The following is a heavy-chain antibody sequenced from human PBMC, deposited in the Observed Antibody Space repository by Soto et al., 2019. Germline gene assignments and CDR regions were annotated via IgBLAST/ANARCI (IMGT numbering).Heavy chain of an antibody. D-gene: IGHD3-16*01. CDR3: AREGASSYASRHFDN. Sequence: QVQLQESGPGLVKASETLSLTCTVSGGSMFSYYWSWIRQPAGKGLEWIARIYGSGGTNYNPSLKCRVTMSLDTSKNKFSLRRTSVAAADTAVYYCAREGASSYASRHFDNWGPGTLVTVSS. CDR1: GGSMFSYY. CDR2: IYGSGGT. V-gene: IGHV4-4*07. J-gene: IGHJ4*02.